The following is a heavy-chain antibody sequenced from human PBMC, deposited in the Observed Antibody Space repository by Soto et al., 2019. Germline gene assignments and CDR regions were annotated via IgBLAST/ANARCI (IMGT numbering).Heavy chain of an antibody. Sequence: GGSLRLSCAASGFTFSSYGMHWVRQAPGKGLEWVAVISYDGSNKYYADSVKGRFTISRDNSKNTLYLQMNSLRAEDTAVYYCAKDFNWNGGMDVWGQGTTVTVSS. CDR2: ISYDGSNK. J-gene: IGHJ6*02. CDR1: GFTFSSYG. V-gene: IGHV3-30*18. CDR3: AKDFNWNGGMDV. D-gene: IGHD1-1*01.